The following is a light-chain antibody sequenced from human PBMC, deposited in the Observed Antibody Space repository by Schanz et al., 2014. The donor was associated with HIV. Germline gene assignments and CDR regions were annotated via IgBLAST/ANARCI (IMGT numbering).Light chain of an antibody. CDR2: GAS. V-gene: IGKV3D-15*01. Sequence: EIVMTQSPATLSVSPGERATLSCRASQSIRNDLAWYQQKPGQAPRLLIYGASSRATGVPDRFSGSGSGTDFTLTISSLEPEDFAVYYCLHRSNWPPLTFGGGTKVEFK. CDR3: LHRSNWPPLT. CDR1: QSIRND. J-gene: IGKJ4*01.